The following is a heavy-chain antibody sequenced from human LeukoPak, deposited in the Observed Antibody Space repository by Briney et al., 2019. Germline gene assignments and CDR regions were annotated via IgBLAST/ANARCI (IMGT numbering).Heavy chain of an antibody. D-gene: IGHD2-2*01. CDR3: ARSYCSSTSCYPTDY. CDR2: ISSSSSYI. V-gene: IGHV3-21*01. Sequence: GGSLRLSCAASGFTFSSYSMNWVRQAPGKGLEWVSSISSSSSYIYYADSVKGRFTISRDNAKNSLYLQMNSLRAEDTAVYYCARSYCSSTSCYPTDYWGLGTLVTVSS. J-gene: IGHJ4*02. CDR1: GFTFSSYS.